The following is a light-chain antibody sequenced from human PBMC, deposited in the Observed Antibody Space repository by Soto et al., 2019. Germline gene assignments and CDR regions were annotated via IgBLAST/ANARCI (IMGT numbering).Light chain of an antibody. CDR2: SAP. Sequence: DIQMTQSPSSLSASVGDRVTITCRASQDISVYLAWYQQKPGKVPKLLIYSAPTLQSAVPSRFSGSGSGTDFTLTINSLQPEGVATYYCQKFNTAPLTLGQGALMEIK. J-gene: IGKJ5*01. V-gene: IGKV1-27*01. CDR3: QKFNTAPLT. CDR1: QDISVY.